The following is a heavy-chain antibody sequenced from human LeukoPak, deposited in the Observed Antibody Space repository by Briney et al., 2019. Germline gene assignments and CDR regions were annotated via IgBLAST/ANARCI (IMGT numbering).Heavy chain of an antibody. J-gene: IGHJ4*02. D-gene: IGHD5-18*01. CDR1: GGSISSGGYS. V-gene: IGHV4-30-2*01. Sequence: PSETLSLTCAVSGGSISSGGYSWNWIRQPPGKGLEWIGYIYHSGSTYYNPSLKSRVTISVDRSKNQFSLKLSSVTAADTAVYYCARAVDTTLVGGGEIFDSWGQGTLVTVSS. CDR2: IYHSGST. CDR3: ARAVDTTLVGGGEIFDS.